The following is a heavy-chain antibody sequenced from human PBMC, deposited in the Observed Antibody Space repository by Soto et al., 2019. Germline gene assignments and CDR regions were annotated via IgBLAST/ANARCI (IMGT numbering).Heavy chain of an antibody. Sequence: TLSLTCTVSGSSISSGSYYWSWIRQHPGKGLEWIGYIYHSGSTYYNPSLKSRATISLDTSKNQFSLKLSSVTAADTAVYYCARDYMAVVDWGQVTLVTVSS. J-gene: IGHJ4*02. CDR3: ARDYMAVVD. D-gene: IGHD2-15*01. CDR1: GSSISSGSYY. V-gene: IGHV4-31*02. CDR2: IYHSGST.